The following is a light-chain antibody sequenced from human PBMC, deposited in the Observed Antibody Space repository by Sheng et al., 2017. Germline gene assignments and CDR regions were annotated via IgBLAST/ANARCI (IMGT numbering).Light chain of an antibody. CDR2: DVS. CDR1: TSDVGTYNF. Sequence: QSALTQPASVSGSPGQSITISCTGTTSDVGTYNFVSWYQQHPGEAPKLIIYDVSHRPSGVSNRFSGSKSDNTASLTISGLQAEDEADYYCSSYNSSPTLVFGGGTKLTVL. V-gene: IGLV2-14*03. J-gene: IGLJ3*02. CDR3: SSYNSSPTLV.